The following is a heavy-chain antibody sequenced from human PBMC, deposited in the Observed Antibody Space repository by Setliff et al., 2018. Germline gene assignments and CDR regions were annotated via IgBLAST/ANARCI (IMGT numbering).Heavy chain of an antibody. D-gene: IGHD3-16*01. CDR2: IYYSGST. V-gene: IGHV4-59*01. Sequence: SGTLSLTCTVSGGSISSYYWSWIQQPPGKRLEWIGYIYYSGSTNYNPSLESRVTISVDTSKNQFSLRLNSANAAETAVYYCARLRGAFDYWGQGTLVTVSS. CDR3: ARLRGAFDY. CDR1: GGSISSYY. J-gene: IGHJ4*02.